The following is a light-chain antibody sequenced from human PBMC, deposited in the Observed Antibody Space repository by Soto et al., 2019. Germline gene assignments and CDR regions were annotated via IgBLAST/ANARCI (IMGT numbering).Light chain of an antibody. CDR1: QSVSSSY. CDR2: GAS. V-gene: IGKV3-20*01. Sequence: EIVLTQSPGTLSLSTGERATLSCRASQSVSSSYLAWYQQKPGQAPRLLIYGASSRATGIPDRFSGSGSGTDFTLTISRLEPEDFAVYYCQQYGSTFSWTFGQGTKVDIK. J-gene: IGKJ1*01. CDR3: QQYGSTFSWT.